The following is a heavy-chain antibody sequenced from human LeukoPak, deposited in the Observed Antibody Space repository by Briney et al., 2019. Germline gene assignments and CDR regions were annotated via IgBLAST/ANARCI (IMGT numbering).Heavy chain of an antibody. D-gene: IGHD2-15*01. J-gene: IGHJ5*02. CDR1: GGSISSGGYY. Sequence: SQTLSLTCTVSGGSISSGGYYWSWIRQHPGKGLEWIGYIYYSGSTYYNPSLKSRVTISVDTPKNQFSLKLSSVTAADTAVYYCAREGDDEGYCSGGSCYSFDPWGQGTLVTVSS. CDR2: IYYSGST. CDR3: AREGDDEGYCSGGSCYSFDP. V-gene: IGHV4-31*03.